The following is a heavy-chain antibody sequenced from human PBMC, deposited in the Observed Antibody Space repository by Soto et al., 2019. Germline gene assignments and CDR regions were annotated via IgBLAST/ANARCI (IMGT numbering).Heavy chain of an antibody. D-gene: IGHD5-18*01. CDR3: ARDIECWVTAMVIYVMDG. Sequence: ASVKVSCKASGGTFSSYAISWVRQAPEQGLEWMGGIIPIFGTANYAQKFQGRVTITADESTSTAYMELSSLRSEDTAVYYCARDIECWVTAMVIYVMDGWGQGTTVTVSS. CDR2: IIPIFGTA. J-gene: IGHJ6*02. V-gene: IGHV1-69*13. CDR1: GGTFSSYA.